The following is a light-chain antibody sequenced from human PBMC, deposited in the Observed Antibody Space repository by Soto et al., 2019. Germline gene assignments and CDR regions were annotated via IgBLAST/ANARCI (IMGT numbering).Light chain of an antibody. CDR3: SSYASTSTLVV. CDR2: DVS. V-gene: IGLV2-14*01. J-gene: IGLJ2*01. Sequence: QSALTQPASVSGSPGQSITISCPGTSSDVGTYNYVSWYQQHPGKAPKLIIYDVSTRPSGLSNRFSGSKSGNTASLTISGLQAEDEADYFCSSYASTSTLVVFGGGTKLTVL. CDR1: SSDVGTYNY.